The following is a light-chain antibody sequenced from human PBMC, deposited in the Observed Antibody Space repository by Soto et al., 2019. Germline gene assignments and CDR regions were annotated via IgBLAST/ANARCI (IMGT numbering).Light chain of an antibody. CDR2: KAS. J-gene: IGKJ1*01. CDR1: QTFISW. V-gene: IGKV1-5*03. CDR3: QKYNRSPWT. Sequence: DIQMNQSPSTLFASVGDRATITYRASQTFISWLAWYQQKQGRAPKLLIYKASTIEREVPSRFIGSGSGTEFTLTIIILQPDDFAHYYCQKYNRSPWTFGQGTKVQIK.